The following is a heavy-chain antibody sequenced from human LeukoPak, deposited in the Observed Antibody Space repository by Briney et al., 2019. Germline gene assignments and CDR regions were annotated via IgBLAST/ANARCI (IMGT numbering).Heavy chain of an antibody. CDR3: ARGGHYDFWSGYSVFWFDP. D-gene: IGHD3-3*01. CDR1: GGSISSYY. J-gene: IGHJ5*02. CDR2: IYYSGST. V-gene: IGHV4-59*08. Sequence: SETLSLTCTVSGGSISSYYWSWIRQPPGKGLEWIGYIYYSGSTNYNPSLKSRVTISIDTSKNQFSLKLSSVTAADTAVYYCARGGHYDFWSGYSVFWFDPWGQGTLVTVSS.